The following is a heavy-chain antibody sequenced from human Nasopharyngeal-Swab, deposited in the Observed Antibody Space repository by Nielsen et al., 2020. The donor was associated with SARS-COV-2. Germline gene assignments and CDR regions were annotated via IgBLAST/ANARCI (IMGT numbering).Heavy chain of an antibody. V-gene: IGHV3-48*04. Sequence: GESLKISCEASGFTFGSYTMNWVRQAPGKGLEWVSFISSSGSIAYYADSVKGRFTISIDNANNSLYLQMNSLRADDTAVYYCVRDGALIQLWLLPHALDIWGQGTLVTVSS. CDR2: ISSSGSIA. CDR1: GFTFGSYT. D-gene: IGHD5-18*01. J-gene: IGHJ3*02. CDR3: VRDGALIQLWLLPHALDI.